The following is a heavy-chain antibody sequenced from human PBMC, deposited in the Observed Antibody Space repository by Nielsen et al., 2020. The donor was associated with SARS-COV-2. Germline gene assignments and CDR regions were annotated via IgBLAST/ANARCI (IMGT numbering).Heavy chain of an antibody. J-gene: IGHJ4*02. V-gene: IGHV1-3*01. CDR2: INAGNGNT. D-gene: IGHD3-22*01. CDR3: ARGRNYYDSSGRLSPIDY. CDR1: GYTFTSFA. Sequence: ASVKVSCKTSGYTFTSFAIHWVRQAPGQSLEWMGWINAGNGNTKYSQKFQGRVTITRDTSASTAYMELSSLRSEDTAVYYCARGRNYYDSSGRLSPIDYWGQGTLVTVSS.